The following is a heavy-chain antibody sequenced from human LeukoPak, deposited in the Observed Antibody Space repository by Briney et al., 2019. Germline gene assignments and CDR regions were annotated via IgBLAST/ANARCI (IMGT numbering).Heavy chain of an antibody. CDR2: MTPNSGNT. V-gene: IGHV1-8*01. D-gene: IGHD3-22*01. CDR3: ARGRLYDSSGYYYFFTYFDY. Sequence: GASVKVSCKASGYTFTSYDINWVRQATGQGLEWMGWMTPNSGNTGYAQKFQGRVTMTRNTSISTAYMELSSLRSEDTAVYYCARGRLYDSSGYYYFFTYFDYWGQGTLVTVSS. CDR1: GYTFTSYD. J-gene: IGHJ4*02.